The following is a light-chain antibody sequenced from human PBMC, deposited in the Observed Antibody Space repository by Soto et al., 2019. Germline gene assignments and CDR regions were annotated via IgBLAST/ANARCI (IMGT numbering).Light chain of an antibody. Sequence: QSALTHPASVSGSPGQSITISCTGTSSDVGGYNYVSWYQQHPGKAPKLMIYDVSHRPSGVSNRFSGSKSGNTASLTISGLQAEDEADYYCSSYTSSSTYVVFGGGTKVTVL. CDR1: SSDVGGYNY. CDR3: SSYTSSSTYVV. CDR2: DVS. J-gene: IGLJ2*01. V-gene: IGLV2-14*01.